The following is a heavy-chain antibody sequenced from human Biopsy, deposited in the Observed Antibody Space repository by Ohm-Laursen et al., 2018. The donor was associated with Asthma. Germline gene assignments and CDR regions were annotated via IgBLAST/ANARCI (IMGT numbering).Heavy chain of an antibody. CDR2: ISVYNGNT. Sequence: SVKVSCNTPGYTFNSAGITWVRQAPGQGLEWMGWISVYNGNTKVAQKLQDRVTMITDTSTSTAYMELRSLRSDDTAVYFCARAVDYSHYYGIDVWGQGTTVTVS. J-gene: IGHJ6*02. CDR3: ARAVDYSHYYGIDV. D-gene: IGHD3-10*01. V-gene: IGHV1-18*01. CDR1: GYTFNSAG.